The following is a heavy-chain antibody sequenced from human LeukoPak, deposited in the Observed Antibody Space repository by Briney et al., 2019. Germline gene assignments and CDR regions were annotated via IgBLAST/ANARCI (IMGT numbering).Heavy chain of an antibody. CDR1: GFTVSSNY. D-gene: IGHD3-16*01. CDR3: ARMAWGSHFFDY. J-gene: IGHJ4*02. Sequence: GGSLRLSCAASGFTVSSNYMSWVRQAPGKGLEWVSVIYSGGSTYYADSVKGRFTISRDNSKNTRYLQMNSLRAEDTAVYYCARMAWGSHFFDYWGQGTLVTVFS. V-gene: IGHV3-66*01. CDR2: IYSGGST.